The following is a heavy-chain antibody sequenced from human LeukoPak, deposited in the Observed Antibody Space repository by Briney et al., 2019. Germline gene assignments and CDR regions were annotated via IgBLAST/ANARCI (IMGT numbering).Heavy chain of an antibody. CDR2: MNPNSGNT. CDR3: ARVRLWFGELSA. CDR1: GYTFTSYD. Sequence: ASVKVSCKASGYTFTSYDINWVRQAPGQGLEWMGWMNPNSGNTGYAQKFQGRVTMTRNTSISTAYMELSSLRSEDTAVYYCARVRLWFGELSAWGQGTLVTVSS. J-gene: IGHJ4*02. D-gene: IGHD3-10*01. V-gene: IGHV1-8*01.